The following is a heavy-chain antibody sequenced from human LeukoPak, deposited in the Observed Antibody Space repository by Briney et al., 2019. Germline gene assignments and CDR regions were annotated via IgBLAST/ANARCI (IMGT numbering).Heavy chain of an antibody. CDR2: IYYSGST. D-gene: IGHD3-3*01. V-gene: IGHV4-30-4*08. J-gene: IGHJ4*02. Sequence: SETLSLTCTVSGGSISSGDYYWSWIRQPPGKGLEWIGYIYYSGSTYYNPSLKSRATISVDTSKNQFSLKLSSVTAADTAVYYCARASFDTIAFDYWGQGTLVTVSS. CDR3: ARASFDTIAFDY. CDR1: GGSISSGDYY.